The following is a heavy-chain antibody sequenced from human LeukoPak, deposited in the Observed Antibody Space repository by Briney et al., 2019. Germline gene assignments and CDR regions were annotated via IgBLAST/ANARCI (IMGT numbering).Heavy chain of an antibody. V-gene: IGHV3-21*01. D-gene: IGHD3-3*01. Sequence: GGSLRLSCAASGFTFNTYSMNWVRQAPGKGLEWVSSISSSSSYIYYADSVKGRLTNSRDNAKNSLYLQMNSLRAEDTAVYYCARVRYYDIWSGCDYWGQGALVTVSS. CDR3: ARVRYYDIWSGCDY. J-gene: IGHJ4*02. CDR2: ISSSSSYI. CDR1: GFTFNTYS.